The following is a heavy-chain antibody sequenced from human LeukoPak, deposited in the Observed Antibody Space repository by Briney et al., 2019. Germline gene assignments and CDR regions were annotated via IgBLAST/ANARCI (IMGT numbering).Heavy chain of an antibody. CDR3: ARWAVGATFDY. Sequence: SETLSLTCAVYGGSFSGYYWSWIRQPPGKGLEWIGEINHSGSTNYNPSLKSRVTISVDTSKNQFSLKLSSVTAADTAVYYCARWAVGATFDYWGQGTLVTVSS. J-gene: IGHJ4*02. CDR1: GGSFSGYY. D-gene: IGHD1-26*01. CDR2: INHSGST. V-gene: IGHV4-34*01.